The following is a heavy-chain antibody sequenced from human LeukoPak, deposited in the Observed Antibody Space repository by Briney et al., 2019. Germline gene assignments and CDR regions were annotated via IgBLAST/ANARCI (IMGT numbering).Heavy chain of an antibody. CDR1: GGSFSGYY. Sequence: SETLSLTCAVYGGSFSGYYWSWIRQPPGEGLEWIGEINHSGSTNYNPSLKSRVTISVDTSKNQFSLKLSSVTAADTAVYYCATSFHYYYYYMDVWGKGTTVTVSS. D-gene: IGHD3-16*01. J-gene: IGHJ6*03. V-gene: IGHV4-34*01. CDR3: ATSFHYYYYYMDV. CDR2: INHSGST.